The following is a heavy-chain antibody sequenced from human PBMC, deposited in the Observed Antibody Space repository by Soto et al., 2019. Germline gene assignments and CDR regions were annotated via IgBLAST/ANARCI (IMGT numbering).Heavy chain of an antibody. CDR1: GGTFSSYA. J-gene: IGHJ6*02. Sequence: QVQLVQSGAEVKKPGSSVKVSCKASGGTFSSYAISWVRQAPGQGLEWMGGIIPIFGTANYAQKFQGRVTITADKSTSTAYMELSSLRSEDTAVYYCAREGARVLLWFGEGYYYGMDVWGQGTTVTVSS. V-gene: IGHV1-69*06. D-gene: IGHD3-10*01. CDR3: AREGARVLLWFGEGYYYGMDV. CDR2: IIPIFGTA.